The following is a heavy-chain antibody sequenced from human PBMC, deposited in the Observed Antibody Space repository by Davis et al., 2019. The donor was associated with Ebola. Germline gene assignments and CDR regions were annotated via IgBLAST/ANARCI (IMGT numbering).Heavy chain of an antibody. CDR1: GYTFTSYD. Sequence: AASVKVSCKASGYTFTSYDINWVRQATGQGLEWMGRMIPNSGDTVYAQKFQGRVTVTRNTSITTAYMELSSLRSEDTAVYYCALHTGMLLWGQGTLVTVFS. CDR3: ALHTGMLL. V-gene: IGHV1-8*01. D-gene: IGHD3-16*01. J-gene: IGHJ4*02. CDR2: MIPNSGDT.